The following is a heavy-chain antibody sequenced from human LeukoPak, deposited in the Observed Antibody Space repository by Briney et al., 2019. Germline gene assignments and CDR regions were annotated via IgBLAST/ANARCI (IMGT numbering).Heavy chain of an antibody. J-gene: IGHJ4*02. CDR1: GFTFGDYA. D-gene: IGHD3-22*01. CDR2: IRSKAYGGTT. CDR3: TRGPLTYYYDSSGYYTQYDY. Sequence: EPGGSLRLSCTASGFTFGDYAMSWVRQAPGKGLEWVGFIRSKAYGGTTEYAASVKGRFTISRDDSKSIAYLQMNSLKTEDTAVHYCTRGPLTYYYDSSGYYTQYDYWGQGTLVTVSS. V-gene: IGHV3-49*04.